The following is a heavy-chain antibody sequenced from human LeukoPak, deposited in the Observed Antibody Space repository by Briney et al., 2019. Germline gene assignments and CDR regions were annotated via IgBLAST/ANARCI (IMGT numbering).Heavy chain of an antibody. CDR1: GFIFNNHD. CDR2: ISSSRYSI. Sequence: TGGSLRLSCAASGFIFNNHDMNWVRQAPGKGLEWVSYISSSRYSIYYADSVRGRFTISRDDATNSVHLQMNSLRTEDTAVYYCAREPAAGRPIDYWGQGTLVTVSS. J-gene: IGHJ4*02. CDR3: AREPAAGRPIDY. V-gene: IGHV3-48*01. D-gene: IGHD6-13*01.